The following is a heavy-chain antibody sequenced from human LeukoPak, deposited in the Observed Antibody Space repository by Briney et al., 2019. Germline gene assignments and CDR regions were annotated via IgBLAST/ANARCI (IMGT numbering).Heavy chain of an antibody. CDR2: INSDGSST. Sequence: GGSLRLSCAASGFTFSSYWMHWVCQAPGKGLVWVSRINSDGSSTSYADSGKGRLTISRDNAKNTLFLQMNSLRAEDTAVYYCTRDSGPDAFDIWGQGTMVTVSS. CDR1: GFTFSSYW. V-gene: IGHV3-74*01. CDR3: TRDSGPDAFDI. J-gene: IGHJ3*02.